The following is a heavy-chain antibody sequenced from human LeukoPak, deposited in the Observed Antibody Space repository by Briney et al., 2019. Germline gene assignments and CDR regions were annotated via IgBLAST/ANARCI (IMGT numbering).Heavy chain of an antibody. J-gene: IGHJ3*02. D-gene: IGHD3-10*01. CDR2: ISYDGSNK. CDR3: ARARHYLSAFDI. Sequence: PGRSLRLSCAASGFTFSSYGMHWVRQAPGKGLEWVAVISYDGSNKYYADSVKGRFTISRDNAKNTLYLQMNSLRAEDTAVYYCARARHYLSAFDIWGQGTMVTVSS. V-gene: IGHV3-30*03. CDR1: GFTFSSYG.